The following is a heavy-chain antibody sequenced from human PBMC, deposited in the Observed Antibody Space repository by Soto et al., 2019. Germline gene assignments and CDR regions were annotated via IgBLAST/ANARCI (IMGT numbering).Heavy chain of an antibody. V-gene: IGHV3-53*01. CDR1: GFTVSSNY. Sequence: GGSLRLSCAASGFTVSSNYMSWVRQVPGKGLEWVSVIYSGGSTYYADSVKGRFTISRDNSKNTLYLQMNSLRAEDTAVYYCARNYDSTAGGAFDIWGQGTMVT. D-gene: IGHD3-22*01. J-gene: IGHJ3*02. CDR2: IYSGGST. CDR3: ARNYDSTAGGAFDI.